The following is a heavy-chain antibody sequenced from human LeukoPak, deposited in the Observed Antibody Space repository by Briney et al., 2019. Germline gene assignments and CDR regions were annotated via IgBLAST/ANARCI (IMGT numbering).Heavy chain of an antibody. D-gene: IGHD3-10*01. CDR2: MNPNTGRT. J-gene: IGHJ4*02. CDR3: ARLSQTPDYYTLGGYYYLGY. CDR1: RYTFTSYD. V-gene: IGHV1-8*01. Sequence: GASVKVSCKASRYTFTSYDINWVREAAGHGLEWMGWMNPNTGRTGYAQKFQGRIIMTRDTSINTAYMELTNLRSEDTAIYYCARLSQTPDYYTLGGYYYLGYWGQGTPVTVSS.